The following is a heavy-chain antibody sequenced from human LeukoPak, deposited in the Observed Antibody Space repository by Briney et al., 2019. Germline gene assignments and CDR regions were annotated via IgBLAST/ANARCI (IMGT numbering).Heavy chain of an antibody. D-gene: IGHD3-9*01. CDR3: ARDRGLRYFDSFDF. J-gene: IGHJ4*02. Sequence: PGGSLRLSCAASGFSFNSYWMSWVRQAPGKGLEWVAHIRKDGSDKYYLDSVKARFTISRDNVKNLVHLQMNGLRAEDTAMYYCARDRGLRYFDSFDFWGQGTRVTVSS. CDR2: IRKDGSDK. V-gene: IGHV3-7*03. CDR1: GFSFNSYW.